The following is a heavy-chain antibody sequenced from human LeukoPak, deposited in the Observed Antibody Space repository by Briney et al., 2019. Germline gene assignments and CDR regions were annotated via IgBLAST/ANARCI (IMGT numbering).Heavy chain of an antibody. CDR3: ARDSYTGNYFEDTFDI. D-gene: IGHD1-26*01. V-gene: IGHV4-59*01. Sequence: SETLSFTCTVSGGSINNYYWSWIRQPPGKGLEWIGHISYSGNTNYNSSLRSRVTISVDTSNNQFSLRLSSVTAADTAVYYCARDSYTGNYFEDTFDIWGQGTMVTVSS. J-gene: IGHJ3*02. CDR2: ISYSGNT. CDR1: GGSINNYY.